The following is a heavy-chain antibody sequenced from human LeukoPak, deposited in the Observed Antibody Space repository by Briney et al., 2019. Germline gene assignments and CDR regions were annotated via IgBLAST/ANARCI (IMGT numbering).Heavy chain of an antibody. J-gene: IGHJ5*02. Sequence: GASVKVSCKASGYTFTCYGISWVRQAPGQGLEWMGWISAYNGNTNYAQKLQGRVTMTTDTSTSTAYMELRSLRSDDTAVYYCARDPGSDFWSGYYNHWFDPWGQGTLVTVSS. CDR2: ISAYNGNT. CDR1: GYTFTCYG. D-gene: IGHD3-3*01. CDR3: ARDPGSDFWSGYYNHWFDP. V-gene: IGHV1-18*01.